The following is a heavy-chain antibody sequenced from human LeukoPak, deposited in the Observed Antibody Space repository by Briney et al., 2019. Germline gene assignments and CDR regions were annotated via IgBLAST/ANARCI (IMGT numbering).Heavy chain of an antibody. Sequence: KPSETLSLTCTVSGGSISSYYWSWIRQPPGKGLEWVSSISYTGTYIYYADSVKGRFTISRDNAQNSLYLQMNSLRAEDTAIYYCVRDRGTYRPIDYWGQGTLVTVSS. J-gene: IGHJ4*02. D-gene: IGHD1-26*01. CDR1: GGSISSYY. CDR2: ISYTGTYI. CDR3: VRDRGTYRPIDY. V-gene: IGHV3-21*04.